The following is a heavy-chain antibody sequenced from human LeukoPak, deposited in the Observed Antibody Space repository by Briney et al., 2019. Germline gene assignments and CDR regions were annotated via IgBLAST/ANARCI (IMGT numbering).Heavy chain of an antibody. CDR1: GGSISSSSYY. J-gene: IGHJ4*02. V-gene: IGHV4-61*01. D-gene: IGHD2-15*01. Sequence: NPSETLSLTCTVSGGSISSSSYYWGWIRQPPGKGLEWIGYIYYSGSTNYNPSLKSRVTISVDTSKNQFSLKLSSVTAADTAVYYCARDRVCSGGSCYSWIIWGQGTLVTVSS. CDR3: ARDRVCSGGSCYSWII. CDR2: IYYSGST.